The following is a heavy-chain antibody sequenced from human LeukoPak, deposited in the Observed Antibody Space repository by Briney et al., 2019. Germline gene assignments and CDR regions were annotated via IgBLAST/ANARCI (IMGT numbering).Heavy chain of an antibody. V-gene: IGHV5-51*01. CDR2: IYPGDSNT. Sequence: RGESLKISCKGSEYRFTSYWIGWVRQMPGKGLEWMGIIYPGDSNTRYSPSFQGQVTISADKSICTAYLQWSSLKASDTAMYYCARRPPASSSWDSWGQGTPVTVSS. J-gene: IGHJ4*02. CDR3: ARRPPASSSWDS. D-gene: IGHD6-13*01. CDR1: EYRFTSYW.